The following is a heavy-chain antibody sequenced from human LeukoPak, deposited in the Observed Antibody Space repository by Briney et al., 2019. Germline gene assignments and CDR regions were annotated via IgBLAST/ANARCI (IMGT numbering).Heavy chain of an antibody. CDR2: IYPYDSDT. Sequence: GESLKISCKASGYSFTSYWIGWLRQMPGKGLEWMGIIYPYDSDTRYSPSFQGQVTISADKSISTAYLQWSNLKASDTAMYYCARHIGYSAWNPDYWGQGTLVTVSS. D-gene: IGHD5-12*01. J-gene: IGHJ4*02. CDR1: GYSFTSYW. CDR3: ARHIGYSAWNPDY. V-gene: IGHV5-51*01.